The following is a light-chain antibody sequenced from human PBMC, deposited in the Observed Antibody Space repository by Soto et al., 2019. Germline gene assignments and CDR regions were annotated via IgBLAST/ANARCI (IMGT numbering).Light chain of an antibody. CDR3: QQSFTSPLT. CDR2: GAS. CDR1: QSISIY. Sequence: DLQMTQSPSSLSVSVGDRVTITCRSSQSISIYLNWYQQKLGKAPKLLIYGASNLQSGVPSRFSGSGSGTDFTLTISSLQPEDFATYYCQQSFTSPLTFGGGTTVEI. J-gene: IGKJ4*01. V-gene: IGKV1-39*01.